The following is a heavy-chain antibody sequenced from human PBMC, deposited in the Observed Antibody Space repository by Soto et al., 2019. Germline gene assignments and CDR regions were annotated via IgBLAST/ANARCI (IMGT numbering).Heavy chain of an antibody. CDR3: ARVAEMGTVTKGYYYYMDV. V-gene: IGHV1-69*04. Sequence: QVQLVQSGAEVKKPGSSVKVSCKASGDTFRNHTITWVRQAPGQGLEWMGRIIPMLGVANYAQKLQGRGTITADKSTSTDYMELSSLRSADTAVYYCARVAEMGTVTKGYYYYMDVWGKGTTVTVSS. CDR1: GDTFRNHT. CDR2: IIPMLGVA. D-gene: IGHD4-17*01. J-gene: IGHJ6*03.